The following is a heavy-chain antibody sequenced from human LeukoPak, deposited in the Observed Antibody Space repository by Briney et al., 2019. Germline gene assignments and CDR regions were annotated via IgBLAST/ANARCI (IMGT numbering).Heavy chain of an antibody. CDR1: GFTVSSNY. Sequence: PGGSLRLSCAASGFTVSSNYMSWVRQAPGKGLEWVSVIYSGGSTYYADSMRGRFTISRDNSKNTLYLLMTSLRADDTAVYYCATVKYDYGDPVGWFDPWGQGTLVTVSS. CDR3: ATVKYDYGDPVGWFDP. CDR2: IYSGGST. D-gene: IGHD4-17*01. J-gene: IGHJ5*02. V-gene: IGHV3-53*01.